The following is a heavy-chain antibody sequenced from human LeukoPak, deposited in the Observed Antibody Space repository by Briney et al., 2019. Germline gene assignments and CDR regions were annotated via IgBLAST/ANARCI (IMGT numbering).Heavy chain of an antibody. Sequence: SETLSLTCSVSGASISSYYWSWIRQPPGKGLEWIGYIFHSGSTNYNPSLKSRVTISVDTSKNQFSLKLNSVTAADTAVYYCARAGASYSFDYWGQGTLVTVSS. V-gene: IGHV4-59*01. J-gene: IGHJ4*02. D-gene: IGHD2-21*01. CDR2: IFHSGST. CDR1: GASISSYY. CDR3: ARAGASYSFDY.